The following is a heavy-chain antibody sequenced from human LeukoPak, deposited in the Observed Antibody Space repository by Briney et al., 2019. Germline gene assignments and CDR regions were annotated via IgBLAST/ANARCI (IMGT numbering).Heavy chain of an antibody. V-gene: IGHV3-23*01. CDR1: GFTFSSYA. Sequence: GGSLRLSCAASGFTFSSYAMGWVRQAPGKGLEWVSSISGGGDGTFFADSVKGRFTISRDNSKNTLYLQMNGLRAEDTAVYYCAKDRKTLDAFDIWGQGTMVTVSS. CDR3: AKDRKTLDAFDI. CDR2: ISGGGDGT. J-gene: IGHJ3*02.